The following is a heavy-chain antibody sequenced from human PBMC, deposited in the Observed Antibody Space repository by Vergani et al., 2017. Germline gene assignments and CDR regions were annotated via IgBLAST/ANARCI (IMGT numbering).Heavy chain of an antibody. V-gene: IGHV3-30*02. D-gene: IGHD3-10*01. J-gene: IGHJ6*02. CDR3: AKDLTSGAYGMDV. CDR1: RFTLSSFA. CDR2: IRYDGSNK. Sequence: QVQLVESVGGVVQPVGSLRLSCAASRFTLSSFAMHWVRQAPGKGLEWVAFIRYDGSNKYYADSVKGRFTISRDNSKNTLSLQMNSLRAEDTAVYYCAKDLTSGAYGMDVWGQGTTVTVSS.